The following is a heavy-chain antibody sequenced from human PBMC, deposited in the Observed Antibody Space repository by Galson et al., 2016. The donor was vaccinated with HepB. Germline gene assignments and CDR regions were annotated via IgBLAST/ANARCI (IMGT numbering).Heavy chain of an antibody. V-gene: IGHV1-2*02. D-gene: IGHD6-13*01. CDR2: INPNNGGT. CDR1: GYTFTGYY. Sequence: SVKVSCKASGYTFTGYYMHWVRQAPGQGLEWMGWINPNNGGTNYAQKFQDRVTMTRDTSISTAYMELSRLRSDDTAIYYCARDQKYSSSWYLISATNYFDHWGQGTLVTVSS. J-gene: IGHJ4*02. CDR3: ARDQKYSSSWYLISATNYFDH.